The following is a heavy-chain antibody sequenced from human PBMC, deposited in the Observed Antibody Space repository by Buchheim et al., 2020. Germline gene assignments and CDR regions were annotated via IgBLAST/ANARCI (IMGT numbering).Heavy chain of an antibody. V-gene: IGHV3-48*04. CDR1: GFTFSSYS. Sequence: EVQLVESGGGLVQPGGSLRLSCAASGFTFSSYSMNWVRQAPGKGLEWVSYISSSSSSTIYYADSVKGRFTISRDNAKNSLYLQMNSLRAEDTAVYYCARDSGRLVGYIAVAGDALDFDYWGQGTL. J-gene: IGHJ4*02. CDR2: ISSSSSSTI. D-gene: IGHD6-19*01. CDR3: ARDSGRLVGYIAVAGDALDFDY.